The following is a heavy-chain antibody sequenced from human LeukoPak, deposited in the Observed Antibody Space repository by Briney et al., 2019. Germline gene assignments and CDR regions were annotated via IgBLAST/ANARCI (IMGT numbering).Heavy chain of an antibody. Sequence: SETLSLTCSVYAWSFNYNYWVWIRHPPGHGLKWIVDINHSGTTNYHPSLKSRVTMSLDTSKNQLSLKLISVTAADTAVYYCARVPLRFLEPFDKWGQGTLVTVSS. J-gene: IGHJ4*02. D-gene: IGHD3-3*01. CDR1: AWSFNYNY. CDR3: ARVPLRFLEPFDK. CDR2: INHSGTT. V-gene: IGHV4-34*01.